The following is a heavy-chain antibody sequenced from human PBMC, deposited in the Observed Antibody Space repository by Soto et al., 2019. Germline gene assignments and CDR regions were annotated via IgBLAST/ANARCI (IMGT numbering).Heavy chain of an antibody. J-gene: IGHJ4*02. V-gene: IGHV3-23*01. Sequence: PVGSLRLSCAASGFTFSSYAMSWVRQAPGKGLEWVSAISGSGGSTYYADSVKGRFTISRDNSKNTLYLQMNSLRAEDTAVYYCAKDPFPHDYGDYVYDYWGQGTLVTVSS. CDR1: GFTFSSYA. CDR3: AKDPFPHDYGDYVYDY. CDR2: ISGSGGST. D-gene: IGHD4-17*01.